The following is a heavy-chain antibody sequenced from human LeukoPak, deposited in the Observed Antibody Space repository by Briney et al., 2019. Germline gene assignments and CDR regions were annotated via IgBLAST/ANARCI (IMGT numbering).Heavy chain of an antibody. D-gene: IGHD6-19*01. Sequence: QTGGSLRLSCAASGFTFSSYAMHWVRQAPGKGLEWVAVISYDGSNKYYADSVKGRFTISRDNSKNTLYLQMNSLRAEDTAVYYCARAQWLVPTSYYYYGMDVWGQGTTVTVSS. CDR2: ISYDGSNK. V-gene: IGHV3-30-3*01. CDR1: GFTFSSYA. J-gene: IGHJ6*02. CDR3: ARAQWLVPTSYYYYGMDV.